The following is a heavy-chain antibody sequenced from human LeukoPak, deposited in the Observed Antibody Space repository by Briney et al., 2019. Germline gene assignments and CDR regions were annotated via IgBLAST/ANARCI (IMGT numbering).Heavy chain of an antibody. V-gene: IGHV1-18*04. CDR2: ISAYNGNT. Sequence: ASVKVSCKASGYTFTSYGISWVRQAPGQGLEWMGWISAYNGNTNYARKLQGRVTMTTDTSTSTAYMELRSLRSDDTAVYYCARDHVGGIAAAATARYWGQGTLVTVSS. J-gene: IGHJ4*02. D-gene: IGHD6-13*01. CDR1: GYTFTSYG. CDR3: ARDHVGGIAAAATARY.